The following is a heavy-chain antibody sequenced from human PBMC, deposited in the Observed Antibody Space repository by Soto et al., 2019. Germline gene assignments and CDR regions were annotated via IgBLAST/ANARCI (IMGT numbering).Heavy chain of an antibody. D-gene: IGHD3-22*01. CDR3: AKGSSGFRHFDY. CDR2: IGGSGDST. Sequence: EVQLLESGGGLVQPAGSLRLSCAASGFTFTNYAMSWVRQAPGKGLEWVSTIGGSGDSTYYADSVKGRFTISRDNSKNTLYLQINSLRAEDTAIYYCAKGSSGFRHFDYWGQGALVTVSS. CDR1: GFTFTNYA. J-gene: IGHJ4*02. V-gene: IGHV3-23*01.